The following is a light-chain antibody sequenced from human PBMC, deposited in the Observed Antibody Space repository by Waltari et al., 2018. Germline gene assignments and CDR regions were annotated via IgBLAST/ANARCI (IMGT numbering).Light chain of an antibody. V-gene: IGKV4-1*01. CDR1: QSVLYNSDNKNY. CDR3: QQYYGTPPRT. Sequence: DIVMTQSPDSLAVSLGDRATINCKSSQSVLYNSDNKNYLAWYQQKPGQPPKLLIYWASTRESGVPDRFSGSGSGTDFTLTITSLQAEDVAVYYCQQYYGTPPRTFGQGTKVEIK. CDR2: WAS. J-gene: IGKJ1*01.